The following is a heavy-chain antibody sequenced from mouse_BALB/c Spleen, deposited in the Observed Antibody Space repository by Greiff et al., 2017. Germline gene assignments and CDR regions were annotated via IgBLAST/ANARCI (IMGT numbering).Heavy chain of an antibody. CDR1: GFTFSSYT. V-gene: IGHV5-6-4*01. J-gene: IGHJ2*01. D-gene: IGHD2-14*01. CDR3: TRVDYRYDHFDY. CDR2: ISSGGSYT. Sequence: EVKVVESGGGLVKPGGSLKLSCAASGFTFSSYTMSWVRQTPEKRLEWVATISSGGSYTYYPDSVKGRFTISRDNAKNTLYLQMSSLKSEDTAMYYCTRVDYRYDHFDYWGQGTTLTVSS.